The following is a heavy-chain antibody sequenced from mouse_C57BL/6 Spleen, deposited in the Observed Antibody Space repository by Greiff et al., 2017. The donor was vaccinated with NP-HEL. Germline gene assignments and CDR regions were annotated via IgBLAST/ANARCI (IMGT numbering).Heavy chain of an antibody. D-gene: IGHD1-1*01. J-gene: IGHJ1*03. CDR1: GYTFTDYN. CDR3: ARPLTTIVARYWYFDV. V-gene: IGHV1-22*01. Sequence: EVKLQESGPELVKPGASVKMSCKASGYTFTDYNMHWVKQSHGKSLEWIGYINPNNGGTSYNQKFKGKATLTVNKSSSTAYMELRSLTSEDSAVYYCARPLTTIVARYWYFDVWGTGTTVTVSS. CDR2: INPNNGGT.